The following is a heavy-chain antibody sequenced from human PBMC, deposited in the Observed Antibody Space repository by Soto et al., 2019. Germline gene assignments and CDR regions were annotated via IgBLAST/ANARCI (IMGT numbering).Heavy chain of an antibody. D-gene: IGHD1-1*01. CDR2: ISYDGTHK. CDR1: GFTFSSYA. V-gene: IGHV3-30-3*01. Sequence: GGSLRLSWAASGFTFSSYAMHGVRQAPGKGLEWVAVISYDGTHKNNADSVKGRLTISRDNSKKTLYLEMSSLRAEDTAVYYCARDTSAVPRTPGDFDSWCQGTLVPVSS. J-gene: IGHJ4*02. CDR3: ARDTSAVPRTPGDFDS.